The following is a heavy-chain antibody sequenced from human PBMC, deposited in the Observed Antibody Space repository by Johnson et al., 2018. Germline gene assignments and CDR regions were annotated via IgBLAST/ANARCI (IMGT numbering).Heavy chain of an antibody. CDR2: IRSKANNYAT. Sequence: VQLVQSGGGLVQPGGSLKLSCAASGFTFSGSGMHWVRQASGKGLEWVGRIRSKANNYATVYAASVKGRFTISRDDSKNTAYLQMNSLKTEDTAVYYCAKEWIHLWSTDYWGQGALVTVSS. CDR1: GFTFSGSG. D-gene: IGHD5-18*01. CDR3: AKEWIHLWSTDY. V-gene: IGHV3-73*01. J-gene: IGHJ4*02.